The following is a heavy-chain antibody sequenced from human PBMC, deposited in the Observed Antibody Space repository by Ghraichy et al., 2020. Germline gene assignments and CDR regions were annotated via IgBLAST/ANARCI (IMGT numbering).Heavy chain of an antibody. CDR3: ARELITIFGVVSATWYFDL. CDR2: INHSGST. J-gene: IGHJ2*01. V-gene: IGHV4-34*01. CDR1: GGSFSGYY. Sequence: SETLSLTCAVYGGSFSGYYWSWIRHPPGKGLEWIGEINHSGSTNYNPSLKSRVTMSVDTSKNQFSLKLSSVTAADTAVYYCARELITIFGVVSATWYFDLWGRGTLVTVSS. D-gene: IGHD3-3*01.